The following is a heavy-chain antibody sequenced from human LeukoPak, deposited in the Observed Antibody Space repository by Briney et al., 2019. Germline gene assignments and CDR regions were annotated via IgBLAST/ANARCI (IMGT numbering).Heavy chain of an antibody. Sequence: SQTLSLTCTVSGGSISSGDYYWSWIRQPPGKGLEWIGYIYYSGSTYYNPSLKSRVTISVDTSKNQFSLKLSSVTAADTAAYYCARGNYYDSSGLDYWGQGTLVTVSS. CDR2: IYYSGST. D-gene: IGHD3-22*01. CDR3: ARGNYYDSSGLDY. J-gene: IGHJ4*02. V-gene: IGHV4-30-4*01. CDR1: GGSISSGDYY.